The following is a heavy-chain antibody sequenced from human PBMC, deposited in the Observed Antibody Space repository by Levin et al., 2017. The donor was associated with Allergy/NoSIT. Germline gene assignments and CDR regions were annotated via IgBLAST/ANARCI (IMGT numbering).Heavy chain of an antibody. CDR1: GFTFSSYG. J-gene: IGHJ4*02. V-gene: IGHV3-30*18. D-gene: IGHD3-10*01. Sequence: PGGSLRLSCVASGFTFSSYGMHWVRQAPGKGLEWVALISYDGSNKYYADSVKGRFTISRDNSKNTLYLQMNSLRAEDTAVFYCAKNYGSTTLNLDYWGQGTLVTVSS. CDR3: AKNYGSTTLNLDY. CDR2: ISYDGSNK.